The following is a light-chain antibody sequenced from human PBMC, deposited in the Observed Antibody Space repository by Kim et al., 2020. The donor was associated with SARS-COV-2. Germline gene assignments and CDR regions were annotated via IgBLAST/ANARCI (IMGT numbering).Light chain of an antibody. Sequence: ASVGDRVTITCRTSQSSSTYLNWYQHKPGKAPKVLIYSAASLQSGVPSRFSGSGSGTDFTLTISSLQPEDFATYYCQQSYSIPITFGQGTRLEIK. CDR2: SAA. V-gene: IGKV1-39*01. CDR3: QQSYSIPIT. CDR1: QSSSTY. J-gene: IGKJ5*01.